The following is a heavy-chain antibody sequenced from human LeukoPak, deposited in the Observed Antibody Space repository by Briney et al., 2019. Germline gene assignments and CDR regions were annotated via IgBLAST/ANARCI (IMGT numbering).Heavy chain of an antibody. V-gene: IGHV3-23*01. Sequence: GGSLRLSCAASGFTFSSSAMSWVRQAPGKGLEWVSAISGSGGSTYYADSVKGRFTISRDNSKNTLYLQMNSLRAEDTAVYYCAKDPVGGVVVPWGQGTLVTVSS. CDR1: GFTFSSSA. CDR2: ISGSGGST. D-gene: IGHD2-15*01. CDR3: AKDPVGGVVVP. J-gene: IGHJ5*02.